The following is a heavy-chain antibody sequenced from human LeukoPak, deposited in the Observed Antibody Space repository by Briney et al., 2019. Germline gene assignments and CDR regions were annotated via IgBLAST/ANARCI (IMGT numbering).Heavy chain of an antibody. Sequence: PSETLSLTCTVSGDSISSYYWSWIREPPGGGLEWIGYINYSGNTNYNPSLKSRVTISVDTSKNQFSLRLSSVTAADTAVYYCAREGRQDYVYFDYWGQGTLVTVSS. J-gene: IGHJ4*02. CDR2: INYSGNT. CDR3: AREGRQDYVYFDY. D-gene: IGHD4-17*01. CDR1: GDSISSYY. V-gene: IGHV4-59*01.